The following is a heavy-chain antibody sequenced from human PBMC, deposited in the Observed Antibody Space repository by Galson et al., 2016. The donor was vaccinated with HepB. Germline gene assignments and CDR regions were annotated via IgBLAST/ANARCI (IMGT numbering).Heavy chain of an antibody. CDR2: IYYSGST. V-gene: IGHV4-59*01. D-gene: IGHD4-17*01. CDR1: GGSISSYY. Sequence: SETLSLTCTVSGGSISSYYWSWIRQPPGKGLEWIGYIYYSGSTNYNPSLKSRVTIPVDTSKNQFSLKLSSVTAADTAVYYCARVGTTVTTSSYWYFDLWGRGTLVTVSS. J-gene: IGHJ2*01. CDR3: ARVGTTVTTSSYWYFDL.